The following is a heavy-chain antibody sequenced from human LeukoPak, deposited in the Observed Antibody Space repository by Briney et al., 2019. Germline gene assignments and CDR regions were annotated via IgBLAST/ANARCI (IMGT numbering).Heavy chain of an antibody. CDR3: AREPRGYEFDY. J-gene: IGHJ4*02. V-gene: IGHV3-30*03. D-gene: IGHD5-18*01. Sequence: GGSLRLSCAASGFTFSSYSMNWVRQAPGKGLEWVAVISYDGSNKYYADSVKGRFTISRDNSKNTLYLQMNSLRAEDTAVYYCAREPRGYEFDYWGQGTLVTVSS. CDR1: GFTFSSYS. CDR2: ISYDGSNK.